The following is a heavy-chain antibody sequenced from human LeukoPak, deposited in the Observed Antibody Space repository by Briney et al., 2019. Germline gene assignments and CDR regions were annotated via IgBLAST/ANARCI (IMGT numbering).Heavy chain of an antibody. Sequence: ETLSLTCTVSGGSISSYYWSWIRQPPGKGLEWVSLISDSGGRIYYADSVKGRFTISRDNSKNTLYLQMNSLRADDTAVYYCAKSHHVTAIDYWGQGTLVTVSS. D-gene: IGHD2-21*02. V-gene: IGHV3-23*01. CDR2: ISDSGGRI. CDR1: GGSISSYY. J-gene: IGHJ4*02. CDR3: AKSHHVTAIDY.